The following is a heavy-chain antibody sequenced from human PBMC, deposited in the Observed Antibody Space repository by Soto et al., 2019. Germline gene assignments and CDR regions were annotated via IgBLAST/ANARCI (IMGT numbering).Heavy chain of an antibody. Sequence: SLRLSCSSSLFTFSTYAMSWVLHSPGRGLEWVSTIDNSGGITYYADSVKGRFTISRDNSKNTLYLQMNSLRAEDTAVYYCAKGGYNYGFLFDCWGQGTLVTVSS. V-gene: IGHV3-23*05. CDR1: LFTFSTYA. CDR2: IDNSGGIT. J-gene: IGHJ4*02. CDR3: AKGGYNYGFLFDC. D-gene: IGHD5-18*01.